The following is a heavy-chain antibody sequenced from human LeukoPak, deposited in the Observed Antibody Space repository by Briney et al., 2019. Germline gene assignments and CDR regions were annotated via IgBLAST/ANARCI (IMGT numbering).Heavy chain of an antibody. J-gene: IGHJ4*02. CDR2: INPNSGGT. CDR1: GYTFTGCY. CDR3: ARAGFDDGSMSNELDY. V-gene: IGHV1-2*06. Sequence: ASVKVSCKASGYTFTGCYMHWVRQAPGQGLEWMGRINPNSGGTNYAQKFQGRVTMTRDTSISTAYMELSRLRSDDTAVYYCARAGFDDGSMSNELDYWGQGTLVTVSS. D-gene: IGHD2/OR15-2a*01.